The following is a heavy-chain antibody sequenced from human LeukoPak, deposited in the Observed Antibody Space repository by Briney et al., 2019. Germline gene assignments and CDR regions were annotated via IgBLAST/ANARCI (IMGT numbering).Heavy chain of an antibody. J-gene: IGHJ4*02. Sequence: SETLSLTCTVSGGSISSYYSSWIRQPPGKGLEWIGYIYNSGSTNYNPSLKSRVTISVDTSKNQFSLKLSSVTAADTAVYYCARNSGWYGISWGQGTLVIVSS. D-gene: IGHD6-19*01. CDR1: GGSISSYY. CDR3: ARNSGWYGIS. CDR2: IYNSGST. V-gene: IGHV4-59*01.